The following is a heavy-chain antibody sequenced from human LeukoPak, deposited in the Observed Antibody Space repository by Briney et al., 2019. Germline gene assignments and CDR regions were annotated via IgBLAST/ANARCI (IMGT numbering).Heavy chain of an antibody. J-gene: IGHJ4*02. Sequence: GGSLRLSCAASGFTFSSYAMSWVRQAPGKGLEWVSAISGSGGSTYYADSVRGRFTISRDNSKNTLYLQMNSLRAEDTAVYYCAKPSSSWTVSYYFDYWGQGTLVTVSS. CDR2: ISGSGGST. CDR3: AKPSSSWTVSYYFDY. D-gene: IGHD6-13*01. CDR1: GFTFSSYA. V-gene: IGHV3-23*01.